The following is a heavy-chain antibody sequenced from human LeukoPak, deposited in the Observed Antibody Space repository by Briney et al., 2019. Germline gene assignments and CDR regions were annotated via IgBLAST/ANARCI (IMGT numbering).Heavy chain of an antibody. Sequence: PGGSLRLSCAASGFTFSSYWMHWVRQAPGKGLVWVSRINSDGSSTSYADSVKGRFTISRDNAKNTLYLQMNSLRAEDTAEYYCARGGDGSRNYYNWFDPWGQGTLVTVSS. V-gene: IGHV3-74*01. D-gene: IGHD3-10*01. CDR3: ARGGDGSRNYYNWFDP. J-gene: IGHJ5*02. CDR2: INSDGSST. CDR1: GFTFSSYW.